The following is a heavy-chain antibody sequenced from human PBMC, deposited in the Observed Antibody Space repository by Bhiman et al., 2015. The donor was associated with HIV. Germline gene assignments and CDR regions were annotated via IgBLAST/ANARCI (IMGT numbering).Heavy chain of an antibody. Sequence: EVQLVESGGGLVQPGGSLRLSCTASGFTFSSYWMTWVRLAPGKGLEWVANIKQDGSEKYYVDSVKGRFTISRDNAKSSLYLQMNSLRGEDTAVYYCARDRPYSYHYYGMDVWGQGTTVTVSS. CDR2: IKQDGSEK. CDR1: GFTFSSYW. V-gene: IGHV3-7*01. J-gene: IGHJ6*02. CDR3: ARDRPYSYHYYGMDV.